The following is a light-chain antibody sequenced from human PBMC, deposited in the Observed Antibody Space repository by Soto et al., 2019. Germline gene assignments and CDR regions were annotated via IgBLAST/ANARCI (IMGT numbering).Light chain of an antibody. Sequence: QSVLTQPPSTSGTPGQRVTISCSGSRSNIGSNTVTWYQQLPGTAPKLLIYSNNQRPSGVPDRFSGSKSGTSASLAISGLRSEDEGDYYCAGWEDSLNGVGFGGGTKVTVL. CDR2: SNN. V-gene: IGLV1-44*01. CDR1: RSNIGSNT. CDR3: AGWEDSLNGVG. J-gene: IGLJ2*01.